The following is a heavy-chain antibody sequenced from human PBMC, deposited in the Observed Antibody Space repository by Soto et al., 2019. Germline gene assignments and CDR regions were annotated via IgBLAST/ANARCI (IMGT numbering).Heavy chain of an antibody. J-gene: IGHJ6*02. D-gene: IGHD3-10*01. CDR3: ARAGVYYYGMDI. Sequence: PSETLSLTCTVSGGSISSSSYYWGWIRQPPGKGLEWIGSIYYSGSTYYNPSLKSRLTMSVDTSKNQFSLKLSSVTAADTAMYYCARAGVYYYGMDIWGQGTTVTVSS. V-gene: IGHV4-39*07. CDR2: IYYSGST. CDR1: GGSISSSSYY.